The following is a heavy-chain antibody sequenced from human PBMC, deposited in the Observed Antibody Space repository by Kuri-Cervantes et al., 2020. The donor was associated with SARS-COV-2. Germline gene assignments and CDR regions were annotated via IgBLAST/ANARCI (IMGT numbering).Heavy chain of an antibody. CDR2: IRYDGSNK. Sequence: GESLKISCAASGFTFSSYGMHWVRQAPGKGLEWVAFIRYDGSNKYYADSVKGRFTISRDNAKNSLYLQMNSLRAEDTAVYYCAREVPDPYYYYMDVWGKGTTVTVSS. CDR1: GFTFSSYG. CDR3: AREVPDPYYYYMDV. D-gene: IGHD3-10*01. J-gene: IGHJ6*03. V-gene: IGHV3-30*02.